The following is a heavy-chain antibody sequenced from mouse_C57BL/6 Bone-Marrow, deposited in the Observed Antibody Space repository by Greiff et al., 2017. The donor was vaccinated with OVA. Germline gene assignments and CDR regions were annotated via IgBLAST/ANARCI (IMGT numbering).Heavy chain of an antibody. CDR1: GYSITSGYY. J-gene: IGHJ3*01. CDR2: ISYDGSN. Sequence: EVQVVESGPGLVKPSQSLSLSCSVTGYSITSGYYWNWIRQSPGNKLEWMGYISYDGSNNYNPSLKNRISITRDTSKNQFFLKLNSVTTEDTATYYCASDNSPWFAYWGQGTLVTVSA. D-gene: IGHD1-3*01. CDR3: ASDNSPWFAY. V-gene: IGHV3-6*01.